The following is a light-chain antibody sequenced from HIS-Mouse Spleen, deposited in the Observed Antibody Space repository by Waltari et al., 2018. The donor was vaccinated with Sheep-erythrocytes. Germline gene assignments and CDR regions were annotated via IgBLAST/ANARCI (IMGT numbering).Light chain of an antibody. J-gene: IGLJ3*02. V-gene: IGLV2-8*01. CDR1: SSDVGGYTY. CDR2: EVS. Sequence: QSALTQPPSPSGSPGQSVTIACTGTSSDVGGYTYVSCYQQHPGKAPKLMIYEVSKRPSGVPDRFSGSKSGNTASLTVSGLQAEDEADYYCSSYAGSNNWVFGGGTKLTVL. CDR3: SSYAGSNNWV.